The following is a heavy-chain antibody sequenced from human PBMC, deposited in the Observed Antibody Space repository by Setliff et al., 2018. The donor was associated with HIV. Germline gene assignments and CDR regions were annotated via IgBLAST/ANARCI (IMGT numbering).Heavy chain of an antibody. CDR3: ARQTYYYDNSGHNWFDP. CDR1: GGSISSYY. Sequence: SETLSLTCTVSGGSISSYYWSWIRQPPGKGLEWIGYINTSGTTNYNPSLKSRVTISVDTSKNLFSLKLSSVTAADTAVYFCARQTYYYDNSGHNWFDPWGQGTLVTVSS. V-gene: IGHV4-4*09. CDR2: INTSGTT. D-gene: IGHD3-22*01. J-gene: IGHJ5*02.